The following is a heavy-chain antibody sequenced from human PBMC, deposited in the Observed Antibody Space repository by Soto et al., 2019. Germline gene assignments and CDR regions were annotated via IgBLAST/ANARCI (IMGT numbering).Heavy chain of an antibody. CDR3: SRDLRGGTGPFDY. J-gene: IGHJ4*02. Sequence: EVQMVESGGGLVKPGRSLRLSCTTSGFTFGDYDMDWFRQAPGKGLEWVAFIRSKTYGGTTEYAASVKHRFTISRDDSKGIAYLQMNSLTTEDTAVYYCSRDLRGGTGPFDYWGQATLVTVSS. CDR1: GFTFGDYD. CDR2: IRSKTYGGTT. V-gene: IGHV3-49*05. D-gene: IGHD2-15*01.